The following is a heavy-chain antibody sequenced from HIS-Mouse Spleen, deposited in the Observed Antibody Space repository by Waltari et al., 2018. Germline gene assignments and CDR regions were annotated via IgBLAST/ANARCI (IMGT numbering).Heavy chain of an antibody. CDR3: AREIPYSSSWYDWYFDL. Sequence: QLQLQESGPGLVKPSETLSLTCTVSGGSISSSSYYWGWIRQPPGKGLEWIGSIYYSGSTYYNPSLKVRVTISVDTSKTQFSLKLSSVTAADTAVYYCAREIPYSSSWYDWYFDLWGRGTLVTVSS. CDR1: GGSISSSSYY. CDR2: IYYSGST. V-gene: IGHV4-39*07. D-gene: IGHD6-13*01. J-gene: IGHJ2*01.